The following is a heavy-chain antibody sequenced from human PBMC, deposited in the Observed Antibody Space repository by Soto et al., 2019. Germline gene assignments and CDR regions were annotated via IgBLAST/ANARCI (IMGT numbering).Heavy chain of an antibody. CDR2: ISYSGNT. V-gene: IGHV4-39*01. J-gene: IGHJ5*02. CDR1: GGSISSTNYY. Sequence: KPSETLSLTCTVSGGSISSTNYYWGWIRQPPGKGLQWIGSISYSGNTYYNPSLKSRVTISADTSKNQVSLKLTSVTAADTAVYYCARLRGGYYDVDPCGQGTLVTVSS. D-gene: IGHD3-22*01. CDR3: ARLRGGYYDVDP.